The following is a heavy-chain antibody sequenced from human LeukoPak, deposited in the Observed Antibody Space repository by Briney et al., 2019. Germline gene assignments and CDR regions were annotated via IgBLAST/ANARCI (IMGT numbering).Heavy chain of an antibody. CDR2: ISGGGRTT. V-gene: IGHV3-23*01. D-gene: IGHD2-15*01. J-gene: IGHJ4*02. CDR1: GFTFSNHA. CDR3: AKNVVVKRYIDF. Sequence: GGSLRLSCAASGFTFSNHAMSWVRQAPGKGLQWVAVISGGGRTTEYADFGKGRFTISRDNSKNTPSLQMNSLTVEDTAIYFCAKNVVVKRYIDFWGQGTLVTVSS.